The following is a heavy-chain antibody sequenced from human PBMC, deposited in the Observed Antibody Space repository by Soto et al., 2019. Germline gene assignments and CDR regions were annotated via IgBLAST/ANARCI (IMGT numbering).Heavy chain of an antibody. CDR3: ARRVTTETTAFDY. CDR2: TYYRNKWYN. Sequence: QVQLQQSGPGLVKPSQTLSLTCAISGDSVSSNRAAWNWIRQSPSRVLEWLGRTYYRNKWYNDFAISVKSRITINADTSKHQFSLQLSSVTPEDTALYYCARRVTTETTAFDYWGQGTLVTVSS. J-gene: IGHJ4*02. V-gene: IGHV6-1*01. D-gene: IGHD1-1*01. CDR1: GDSVSSNRAA.